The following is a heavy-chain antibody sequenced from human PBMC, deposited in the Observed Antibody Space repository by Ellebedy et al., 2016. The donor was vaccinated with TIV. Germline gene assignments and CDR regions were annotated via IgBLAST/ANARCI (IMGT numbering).Heavy chain of an antibody. CDR3: YSGGY. Sequence: GESLKISXAASGFTFSRYWMSWVRQAPGKGLVWVSRINNDGTATTYADSVKGRFTISRDNTKNTLYLQMNSLRAEDTGVYYCYSGGYWGQGTLVTVSS. CDR2: INNDGTAT. D-gene: IGHD2-15*01. J-gene: IGHJ4*02. CDR1: GFTFSRYW. V-gene: IGHV3-74*01.